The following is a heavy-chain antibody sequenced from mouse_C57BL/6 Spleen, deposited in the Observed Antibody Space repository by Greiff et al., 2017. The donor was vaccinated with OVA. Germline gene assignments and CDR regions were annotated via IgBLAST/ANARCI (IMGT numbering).Heavy chain of an antibody. Sequence: EVQGVESGGGLVKPGGSLKLSCAASGFTFSDYGMHWVRQAPEKGLEWVAYISSGSSTIYYADTVKGRFTISRDNAKNTLFLQMTSLRSEDTAMYYCARPFYYYGSSDWYFDVWGTGTTVTVSS. CDR2: ISSGSSTI. J-gene: IGHJ1*03. CDR3: ARPFYYYGSSDWYFDV. V-gene: IGHV5-17*01. D-gene: IGHD1-1*01. CDR1: GFTFSDYG.